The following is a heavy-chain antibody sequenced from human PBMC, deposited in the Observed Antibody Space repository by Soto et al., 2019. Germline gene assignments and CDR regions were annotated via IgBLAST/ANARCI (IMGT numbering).Heavy chain of an antibody. CDR3: AKGLYDSNYALNS. CDR2: ISASGGST. D-gene: IGHD3-22*01. V-gene: IGHV3-23*01. CDR1: GFTFSTFD. J-gene: IGHJ4*02. Sequence: EVQLLESGGGLVQPGGSLRVSCVASGFTFSTFDMSWARQAPGKGLEWVSGISASGGSTYYADSVKGRFSISRDNSKNTLYLQMNSLRAEDTAVYHCAKGLYDSNYALNSWGQGTLVSVSS.